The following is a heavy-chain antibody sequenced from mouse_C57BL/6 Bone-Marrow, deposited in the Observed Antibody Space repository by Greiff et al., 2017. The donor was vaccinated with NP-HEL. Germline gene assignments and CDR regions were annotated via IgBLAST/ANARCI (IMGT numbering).Heavy chain of an antibody. V-gene: IGHV1-19*01. CDR1: GYTFTDYY. CDR3: ARGVQLRLWFDY. CDR2: INPYNGGT. Sequence: EVQLQQSGPVLVKPGASVKMSCKASGYTFTDYYMNWVKQSHGKSLEWIGVINPYNGGTSYNQKFKGKATLTVDKSSSTAYMELNSLTSEDSAVYYCARGVQLRLWFDYWGQGTTLTVSS. D-gene: IGHD3-2*02. J-gene: IGHJ2*01.